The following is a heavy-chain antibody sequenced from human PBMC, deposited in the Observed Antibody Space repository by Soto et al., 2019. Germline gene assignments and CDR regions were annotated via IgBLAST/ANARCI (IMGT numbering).Heavy chain of an antibody. V-gene: IGHV1-69*13. CDR2: IIPIFGTA. D-gene: IGHD2-15*01. Sequence: SVKLSCKASGGTFSSYAISWVRQAPGQGLEWMGGIIPIFGTANYAQKFQGRVTITADESTSTAYMELSSLRSEDTAVYYCARARCSGGSCYSDIDYWGQGTLVT. J-gene: IGHJ4*02. CDR1: GGTFSSYA. CDR3: ARARCSGGSCYSDIDY.